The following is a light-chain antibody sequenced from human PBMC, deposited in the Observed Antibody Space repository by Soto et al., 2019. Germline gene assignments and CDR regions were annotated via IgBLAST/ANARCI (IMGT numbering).Light chain of an antibody. CDR1: SSDVGGYNY. V-gene: IGLV2-8*01. J-gene: IGLJ1*01. Sequence: QSVLTQPPSAAGSPGQSVAISCTGTSSDVGGYNYVSWYQQHPGKDPKLMIYEVNKRPSGVPDSFSGSKSGNTSSLTVSGLQAEDEADYYCSSYAGSSNVFGTGTKLTVL. CDR3: SSYAGSSNV. CDR2: EVN.